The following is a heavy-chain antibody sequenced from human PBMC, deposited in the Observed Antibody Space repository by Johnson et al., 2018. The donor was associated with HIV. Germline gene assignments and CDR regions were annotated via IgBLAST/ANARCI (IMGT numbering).Heavy chain of an antibody. CDR3: AKADHSSGWYLAFDI. J-gene: IGHJ3*02. Sequence: VQLVESGGGVARPGGSLRLSCAGSGFTFDDHGMSWVRQVPGKGLEWVSAISGSGGSTYYADSVKGRLTIYRDNSKNTLYLQMNSLRAEDTAVYYCAKADHSSGWYLAFDIWGQGTMVTVSS. D-gene: IGHD6-19*01. V-gene: IGHV3-23*04. CDR1: GFTFDDHG. CDR2: ISGSGGST.